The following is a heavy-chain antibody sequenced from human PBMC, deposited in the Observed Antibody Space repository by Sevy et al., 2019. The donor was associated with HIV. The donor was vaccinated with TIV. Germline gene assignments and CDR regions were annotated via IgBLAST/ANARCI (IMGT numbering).Heavy chain of an antibody. CDR1: GLTFSSYS. CDR3: ARGDNYYDSSGYYYDDAFDI. V-gene: IGHV3-48*02. D-gene: IGHD3-22*01. J-gene: IGHJ3*02. CDR2: ISSSSSTI. Sequence: GGSLRLSCAASGLTFSSYSMNWVRQAPGKGLEWVSYISSSSSTIYYADSVKGRFTISRDNAKNSLYLQMNSLRDEDTAVYYCARGDNYYDSSGYYYDDAFDIWGQGTMVTVSS.